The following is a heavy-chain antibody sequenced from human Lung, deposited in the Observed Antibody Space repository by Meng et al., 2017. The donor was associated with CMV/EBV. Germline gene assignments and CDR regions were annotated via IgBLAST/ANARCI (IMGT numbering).Heavy chain of an antibody. J-gene: IGHJ4*02. V-gene: IGHV4-39*01. CDR2: IYYSGST. Sequence: SETLSLXXTVSGGSISSSSYYWGWIRQPPGKGLEWIGSIYYSGSTYYNPSLKSRVTISVDTSKNQFSLKLTSVTAADTAVYYCARLSDFCGGYPDLFDYWGQGTXVTVSS. CDR3: ARLSDFCGGYPDLFDY. D-gene: IGHD3-3*01. CDR1: GGSISSSSYY.